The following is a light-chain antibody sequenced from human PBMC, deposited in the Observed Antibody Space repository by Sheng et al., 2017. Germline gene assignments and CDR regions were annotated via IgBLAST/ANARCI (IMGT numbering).Light chain of an antibody. CDR2: KAS. J-gene: IGKJ2*03. CDR1: ESISGW. Sequence: DIQMTQSPSTLSASVGDRVTITCRVSESISGWLAWYQQKPGKAPKLLIHKASTLESGVPSRFSGSGSGTEFTLTISSLQTDDFATYYCQQYNSYAPYSFGQGTKLEIK. CDR3: QQYNSYAPYS. V-gene: IGKV1-5*03.